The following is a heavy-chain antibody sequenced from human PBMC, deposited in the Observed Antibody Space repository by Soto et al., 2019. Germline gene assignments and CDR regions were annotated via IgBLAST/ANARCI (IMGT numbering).Heavy chain of an antibody. Sequence: PSETLSLTCAVSGGSISSSNWWSWVRQPPGKGLEWIGEIYHSGSTNYNPSLKSRVTISVDKSKNQFSLKLSSVTAADTAVYYCARDYYGSGSYYTNGYYYYGMDVWGQGTTVTAP. CDR1: GGSISSSNW. D-gene: IGHD3-10*01. CDR3: ARDYYGSGSYYTNGYYYYGMDV. V-gene: IGHV4-4*02. CDR2: IYHSGST. J-gene: IGHJ6*02.